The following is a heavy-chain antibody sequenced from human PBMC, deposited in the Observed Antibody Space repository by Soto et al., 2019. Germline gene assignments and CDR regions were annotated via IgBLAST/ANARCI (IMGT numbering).Heavy chain of an antibody. J-gene: IGHJ4*02. D-gene: IGHD2-21*02. V-gene: IGHV4-39*01. CDR2: IYYSGRT. CDR1: GASSIGSSYY. Sequence: SETLSLTRIVSGASSIGSSYYWVWIRQPPGKGLEWIGSIYYSGRTYYNPSFKSRVTISIDTSKNQFSLKLSSVTATDTAVYYCARQRTTVVTQAYFDHWGQGALVTVSS. CDR3: ARQRTTVVTQAYFDH.